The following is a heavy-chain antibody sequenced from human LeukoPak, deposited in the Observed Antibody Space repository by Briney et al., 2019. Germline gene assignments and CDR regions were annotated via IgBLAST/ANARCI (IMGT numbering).Heavy chain of an antibody. J-gene: IGHJ4*02. CDR3: VGGGGWLPDF. CDR1: GFTFSTYW. Sequence: PGGSLRLSCAASGFTFSTYWMHWVRQAPGKGLVWVAIIKGDGTETLYADSVKGRFTISRDNTKSSLYLQINSLRAEDTAVYYCVGGGGWLPDFWGQGVLVTVSS. D-gene: IGHD6-19*01. CDR2: IKGDGTET. V-gene: IGHV3-7*01.